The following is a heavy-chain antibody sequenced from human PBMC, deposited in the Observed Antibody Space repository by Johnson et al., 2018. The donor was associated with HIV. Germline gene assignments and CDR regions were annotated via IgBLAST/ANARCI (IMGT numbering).Heavy chain of an antibody. CDR1: GFTFSSYA. CDR3: ARGQLDNAFDI. CDR2: ISSRSGITI. V-gene: IGHV3-48*04. J-gene: IGHJ3*02. Sequence: VQLVESGGGVVQPGRSLRLSCAASGFTFSSYAMHWVRQAPGKGLEWVSYISSRSGITIYYADSVKGRFTISRDNAKNSLHLQMNSLRAEDTAVYYCARGQLDNAFDIWGQGTMVTVFS. D-gene: IGHD6-13*01.